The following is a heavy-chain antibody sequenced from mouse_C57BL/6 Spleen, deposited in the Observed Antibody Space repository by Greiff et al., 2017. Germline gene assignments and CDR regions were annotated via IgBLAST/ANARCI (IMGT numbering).Heavy chain of an antibody. D-gene: IGHD2-9*01. CDR2: ISYDGSN. V-gene: IGHV3-6*01. J-gene: IGHJ4*01. Sequence: EVKLMESGPGLVKPSQSLSLTCSVTGYSITSGYYWNWIRQFPGNKLEWMGYISYDGSNNYNPSLKNRISITRDTSKNQFFLKLNSVTTEDTATYYCARTYYGYDRDAMDYWGQGTSVTVSS. CDR1: GYSITSGYY. CDR3: ARTYYGYDRDAMDY.